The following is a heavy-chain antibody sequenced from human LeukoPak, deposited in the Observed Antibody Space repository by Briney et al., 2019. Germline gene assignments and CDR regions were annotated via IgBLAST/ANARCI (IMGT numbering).Heavy chain of an antibody. CDR1: GFTFSTYA. CDR3: ARGGVAYCGGDCYPY. D-gene: IGHD2-21*02. J-gene: IGHJ4*02. V-gene: IGHV3-21*01. CDR2: ISSSSSYI. Sequence: GGSLRLSCAASGFTFSTYAMNWVRQAPGKGLEWVSSISSSSSYIYYADSVKGRFTISRDNAKNSLYLQMNSLRAEDTAVYYCARGGVAYCGGDCYPYWGQGTLVTVSS.